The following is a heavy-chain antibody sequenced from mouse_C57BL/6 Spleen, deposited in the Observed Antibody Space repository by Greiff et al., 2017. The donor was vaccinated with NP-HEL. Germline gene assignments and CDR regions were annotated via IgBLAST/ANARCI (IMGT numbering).Heavy chain of an antibody. J-gene: IGHJ2*01. CDR2: IYPYNGVS. V-gene: IGHV1-31*01. Sequence: EVKLQQSGPELVKPGASVKISCKASGYSFTGYYMHWVKQSHGNILDWIGYIYPYNGVSSYNQKFKGKATLTVDKSSSTAYMELRSLTSEDSAVYYCARDRGFYSNYGYYCDYWGQGTTLTVSS. D-gene: IGHD2-5*01. CDR1: GYSFTGYY. CDR3: ARDRGFYSNYGYYCDY.